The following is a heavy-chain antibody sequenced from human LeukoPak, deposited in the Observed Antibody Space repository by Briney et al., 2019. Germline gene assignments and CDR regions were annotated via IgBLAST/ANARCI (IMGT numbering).Heavy chain of an antibody. Sequence: ASVKVSCKASGGTFSSYAISWVRQAPGQGLEWMGGIIPIFGTANYAQKFQGRVTITADKSTSTAYVELSSLRSEDTAVYYCARMYYYDSSGFSYFDYWGQGTLVTVSS. D-gene: IGHD3-22*01. CDR3: ARMYYYDSSGFSYFDY. CDR1: GGTFSSYA. CDR2: IIPIFGTA. J-gene: IGHJ4*02. V-gene: IGHV1-69*06.